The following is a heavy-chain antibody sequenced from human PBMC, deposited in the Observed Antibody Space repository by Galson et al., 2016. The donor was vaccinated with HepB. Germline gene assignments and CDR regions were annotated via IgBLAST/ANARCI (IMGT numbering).Heavy chain of an antibody. CDR2: INWNSGNI. V-gene: IGHV3-9*01. CDR1: GFTFDDYA. J-gene: IGHJ6*02. D-gene: IGHD6-13*01. CDR3: AKGQRSTWWYGMDV. Sequence: SLRLSCAASGFTFDDYAMYWVRQAPGKGLEWVSGINWNSGNIGYADSVKGRVAISRDNAKNSLYLQMNSQRAEYTALYYCAKGQRSTWWYGMDVLGQGTTATVSS.